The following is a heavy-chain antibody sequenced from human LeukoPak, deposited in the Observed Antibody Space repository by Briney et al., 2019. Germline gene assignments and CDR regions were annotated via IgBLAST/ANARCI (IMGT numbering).Heavy chain of an antibody. V-gene: IGHV4-31*03. CDR3: AKDNQASSGGESDY. CDR2: IYYSGST. Sequence: SQTLSLTCTVSGGSISSGGYYWSWIRQHPGKGLEWIGYIYYSGSTYYNPSLKSRVTISVDRSKKQFALKLSSVTAADTAGYYSAKDNQASSGGESDYWGQGTLVTVSS. J-gene: IGHJ4*02. CDR1: GGSISSGGYY. D-gene: IGHD2-15*01.